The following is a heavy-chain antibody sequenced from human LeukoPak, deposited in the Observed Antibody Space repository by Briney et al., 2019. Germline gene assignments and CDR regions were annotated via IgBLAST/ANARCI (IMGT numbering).Heavy chain of an antibody. CDR1: GFTFSSYA. CDR2: ISGSGDTT. D-gene: IGHD3-22*01. V-gene: IGHV3-23*01. CDR3: AKGAYSSGYYGEYFQH. J-gene: IGHJ1*01. Sequence: PGGSLRLSCAASGFTFSSYAMNWVRQAPGKGLEWVSAISGSGDTTYYADSVKGRFTISRDNSKNTLSLQMNRLRAEDTAAYYCAKGAYSSGYYGEYFQHWGQGTLVTVSS.